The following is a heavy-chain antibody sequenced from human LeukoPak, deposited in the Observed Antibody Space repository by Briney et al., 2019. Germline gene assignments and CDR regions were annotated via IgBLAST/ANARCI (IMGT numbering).Heavy chain of an antibody. J-gene: IGHJ4*02. CDR3: ARVTGYMIEDYFDY. CDR1: GGSISSYY. CDR2: IYYSGST. V-gene: IGHV4-59*01. Sequence: TSETLSLTCTVSGGSISSYYWSWIRQPPGKGLEWIGYIYYSGSTNYNPSLKSRVTISVDTSKNQFSLRLRPVTAADTAVYYCARVTGYMIEDYFDYWGQGTLVTVSS. D-gene: IGHD3-22*01.